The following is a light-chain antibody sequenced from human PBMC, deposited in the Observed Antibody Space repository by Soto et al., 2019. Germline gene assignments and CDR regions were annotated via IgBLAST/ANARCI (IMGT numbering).Light chain of an antibody. CDR2: DVS. V-gene: IGLV2-14*01. J-gene: IGLJ1*01. CDR3: NSYTTSSTYV. CDR1: SSDVGGYNY. Sequence: QSALTQPASVSGSPGQSITISCTGTSSDVGGYNYVSWYQQHPGNAPKLMIYDVSNRPSGVSNRFSGSKSGNTASLTISGLQAEDEADYYCNSYTTSSTYVFGTGTKLPS.